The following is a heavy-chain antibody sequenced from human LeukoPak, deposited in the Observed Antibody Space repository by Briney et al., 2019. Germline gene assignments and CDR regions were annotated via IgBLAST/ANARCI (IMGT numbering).Heavy chain of an antibody. Sequence: GGSLRLSCAASGFTFSSYGMHWVRQAPGKGLEYVSAIAGNGGSTYYANSVKGRFTISRDNSKNTLYLQMGSLRTEDMAVYYCASISATTSHTDYWGQGTLVTVSS. CDR3: ASISATTSHTDY. CDR2: IAGNGGST. D-gene: IGHD6-25*01. J-gene: IGHJ4*02. CDR1: GFTFSSYG. V-gene: IGHV3-64*01.